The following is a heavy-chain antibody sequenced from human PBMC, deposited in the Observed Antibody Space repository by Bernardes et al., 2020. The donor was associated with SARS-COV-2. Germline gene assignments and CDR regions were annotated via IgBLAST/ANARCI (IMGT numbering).Heavy chain of an antibody. V-gene: IGHV4-59*08. CDR3: ARQRADYDFWSGYYRRGNWCDA. J-gene: IGHJ5*02. Sequence: SETLSLTRTVSGGSMSSYYWNWIRQPPGKGLEWIGYIYYSGSTNYNPSLKSRVTILIDTSKNQFSLKLTSVTGADTAVYYCARQRADYDFWSGYYRRGNWCDAWGQGSLVTVSP. CDR2: IYYSGST. CDR1: GGSMSSYY. D-gene: IGHD3-3*01.